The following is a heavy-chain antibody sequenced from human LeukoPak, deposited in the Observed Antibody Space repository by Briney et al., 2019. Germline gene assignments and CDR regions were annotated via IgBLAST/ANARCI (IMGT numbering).Heavy chain of an antibody. D-gene: IGHD1-26*01. CDR2: IYYTGIT. CDR1: GGSTSSSTYH. J-gene: IGHJ4*02. Sequence: SETLSLTCTVSGGSTSSSTYHWGWIRQPPGKGLEWIGSIYYTGITYYDPSPKSRVTISVDTSKNQFSLKLSSATAADTAVYYSARLINGSPGDYWGQGTLVTVSS. CDR3: ARLINGSPGDY. V-gene: IGHV4-39*01.